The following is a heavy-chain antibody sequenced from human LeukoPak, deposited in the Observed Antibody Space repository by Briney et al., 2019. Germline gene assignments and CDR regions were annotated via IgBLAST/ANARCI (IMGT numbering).Heavy chain of an antibody. V-gene: IGHV3-30-3*01. CDR1: GFTFNTEW. D-gene: IGHD5-18*01. J-gene: IGHJ4*02. CDR3: ARGRRNTAMVYFFDY. CDR2: ISYDGIQK. Sequence: GGSLRLSCVASGFTFNTEWMHWVRQAPGKGLEWVAVISYDGIQKYYADSVKGRFTISRDNSKNTLYLQINSLRAEDTAVYFCARGRRNTAMVYFFDYWGQGTLVTVSS.